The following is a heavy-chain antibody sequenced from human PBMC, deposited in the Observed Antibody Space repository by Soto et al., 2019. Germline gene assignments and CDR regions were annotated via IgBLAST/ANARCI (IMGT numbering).Heavy chain of an antibody. CDR1: GYSFTSYW. J-gene: IGHJ6*02. D-gene: IGHD6-13*01. V-gene: IGHV5-10-1*01. CDR2: IDPSDSYT. Sequence: GESLKISCKGSGYSFTSYWISWVRQMPGKGLEWMGRIDPSDSYTNYSPSFQGHVTISADKSISTAYLQWSSLKASDNAMYYCARRSIAADGYYYYGMDVWGQGTTVTVSS. CDR3: ARRSIAADGYYYYGMDV.